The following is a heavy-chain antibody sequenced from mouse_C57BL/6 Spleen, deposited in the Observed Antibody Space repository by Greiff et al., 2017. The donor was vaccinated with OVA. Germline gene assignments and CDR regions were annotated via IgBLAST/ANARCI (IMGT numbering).Heavy chain of an antibody. D-gene: IGHD1-1*01. Sequence: QVQLQQPGTELVKPGASVKLSCKASGYTFTSYWMHWVKQRPGQGLEWIGNINPSNGGTNYNEKFKSKATLTVDKSSSTAYMQLSRLNYEDSAVYYWARFPRHGSSYGWYFDVWGTGTTVTVSS. CDR3: ARFPRHGSSYGWYFDV. J-gene: IGHJ1*03. CDR2: INPSNGGT. CDR1: GYTFTSYW. V-gene: IGHV1-53*01.